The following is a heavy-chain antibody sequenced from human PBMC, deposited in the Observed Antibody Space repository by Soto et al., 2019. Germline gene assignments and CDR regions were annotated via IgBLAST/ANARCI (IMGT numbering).Heavy chain of an antibody. CDR2: MNPNSGNT. D-gene: IGHD6-19*01. J-gene: IGHJ6*02. Sequence: ASVKVSCKASGYTFTSYDINWVRQATGQGLEWMGWMNPNSGNTGYAQKFQGRVTMTRNTSISTAYMELSSLRSEDTAVYYCASGEGSGWNHYYYYYGMDVWGQGTTVTVSS. CDR3: ASGEGSGWNHYYYYYGMDV. CDR1: GYTFTSYD. V-gene: IGHV1-8*01.